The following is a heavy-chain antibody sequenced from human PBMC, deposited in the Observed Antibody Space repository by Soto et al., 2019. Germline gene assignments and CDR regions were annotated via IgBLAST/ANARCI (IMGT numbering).Heavy chain of an antibody. CDR2: IIPIFGTA. J-gene: IGHJ6*02. Sequence: GASVKVSCKASGGTFSSYAISWARQAPGQGLEWMGGIIPIFGTANYAQKFQGRVTITADESTSTAYMELSSLRSEDTAVYYCARQDYYDSSGYRLLRMYYGMDVWGQGTTVTVSS. CDR1: GGTFSSYA. CDR3: ARQDYYDSSGYRLLRMYYGMDV. V-gene: IGHV1-69*13. D-gene: IGHD3-22*01.